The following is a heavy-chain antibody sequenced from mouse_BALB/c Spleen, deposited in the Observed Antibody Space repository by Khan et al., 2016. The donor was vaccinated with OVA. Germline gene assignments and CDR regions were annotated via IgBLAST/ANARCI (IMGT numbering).Heavy chain of an antibody. D-gene: IGHD1-2*01. CDR3: ARGGGTAPFAY. CDR2: ISDLAYTF. CDR1: GFTFSDYG. V-gene: IGHV5-15*02. Sequence: EVELVESGGGLVQPGGSRKLSCAASGFTFSDYGMAWVRQAPGKGPEWVAFISDLAYTFYYADTVTGRFTLSRENAKNPLVQEMGCLGSGDTAIYYCARGGGTAPFAYWGQGTLVTVSA. J-gene: IGHJ3*01.